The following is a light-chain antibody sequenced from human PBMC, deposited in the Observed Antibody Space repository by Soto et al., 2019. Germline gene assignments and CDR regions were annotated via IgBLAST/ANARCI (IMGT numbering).Light chain of an antibody. Sequence: AIQLTQSPSSLSASVGDRVTITCRASQGISSALAWYQQKPGKSPKLLIYDASTLESGVPSRFSGSGSGTDFTLTISSLQPEDFATYYCQQFNSYPFTFGQGTRLEIK. V-gene: IGKV1-13*02. CDR2: DAS. J-gene: IGKJ5*01. CDR1: QGISSA. CDR3: QQFNSYPFT.